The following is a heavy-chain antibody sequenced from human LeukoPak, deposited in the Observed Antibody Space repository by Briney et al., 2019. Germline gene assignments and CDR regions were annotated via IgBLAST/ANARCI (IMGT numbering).Heavy chain of an antibody. V-gene: IGHV4-39*07. J-gene: IGHJ6*03. CDR1: GGSISSSSYY. CDR2: IYYSGST. CDR3: ARDRGFWSGYYYYYYYMDV. D-gene: IGHD3-3*01. Sequence: PSETLSLTCTVSGGSISSSSYYWGWIRQPPGKGLEWIGSIYYSGSTYYNPSLKSRVTISVDTSKNQFSLKLSSVTAADTAVYYCARDRGFWSGYYYYYYYMDVWGKGTTVTVSS.